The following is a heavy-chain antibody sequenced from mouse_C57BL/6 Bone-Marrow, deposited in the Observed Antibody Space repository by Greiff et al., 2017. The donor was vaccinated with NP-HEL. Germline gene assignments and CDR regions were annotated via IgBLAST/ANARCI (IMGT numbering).Heavy chain of an antibody. CDR2: IDPETGGT. D-gene: IGHD1-1*01. J-gene: IGHJ4*01. CDR1: GYTFTDYE. CDR3: TRNDGSSYYAMDY. V-gene: IGHV1-15*01. Sequence: VQLVESGAELVRPGASVTLSCKASGYTFTDYEMHWVKQTPVHGLEWIGAIDPETGGTAYNQKFKGKAILTADKSSSTAYMELRSLTSEDSAVYYGTRNDGSSYYAMDYWGQGTSVTVSS.